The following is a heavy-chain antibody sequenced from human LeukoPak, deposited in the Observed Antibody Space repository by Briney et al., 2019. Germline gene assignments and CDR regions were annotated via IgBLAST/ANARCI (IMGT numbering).Heavy chain of an antibody. CDR2: INPNSGGT. D-gene: IGHD5-18*01. CDR1: GCTFTGYY. CDR3: ARARGYSYAPTAKRGTFDY. Sequence: ASVKVSCKASGCTFTGYYMHWVRQAPGQGLEWMGWINPNSGGTNYAQKFQGRVTMTRDTSISTAYMELSRLRSDDTAVYYCARARGYSYAPTAKRGTFDYWGQGTLVTVSS. V-gene: IGHV1-2*02. J-gene: IGHJ4*02.